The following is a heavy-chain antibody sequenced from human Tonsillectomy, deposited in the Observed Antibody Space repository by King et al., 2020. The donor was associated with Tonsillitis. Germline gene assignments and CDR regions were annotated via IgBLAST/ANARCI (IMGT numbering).Heavy chain of an antibody. D-gene: IGHD4-23*01. Sequence: VQLQESGPGLVKPSGTLSLTCAVSGGSIRSSNWWTWCRQHPVKGPEWIVVIYQRVSTNNNPTLKSGVTISVDKSKNQFSLKQSSVTAADTAVYYCAKNGGNSDFDYWGQGTLVTVSS. J-gene: IGHJ4*02. CDR3: AKNGGNSDFDY. CDR1: GGSIRSSNW. V-gene: IGHV4-4*02. CDR2: IYQRVST.